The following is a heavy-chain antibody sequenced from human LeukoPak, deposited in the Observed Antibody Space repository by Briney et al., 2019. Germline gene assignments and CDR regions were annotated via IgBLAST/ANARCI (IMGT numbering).Heavy chain of an antibody. J-gene: IGHJ4*02. CDR1: GFTFSSYE. Sequence: GGSLRLSCAASGFTFSSYEMNWVRQAPGKGLEWVSYISSRGSTIYYADSVKGRFTISRDNAKNSLYLQMNSLRAEDTAVYYCARDPLAYCGGDCYFFFDYWGQGTLVTVSS. D-gene: IGHD2-21*02. CDR3: ARDPLAYCGGDCYFFFDY. V-gene: IGHV3-48*03. CDR2: ISSRGSTI.